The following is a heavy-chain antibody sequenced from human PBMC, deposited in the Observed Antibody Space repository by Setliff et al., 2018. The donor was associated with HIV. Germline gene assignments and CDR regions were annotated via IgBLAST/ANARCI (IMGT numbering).Heavy chain of an antibody. CDR1: GGSFSGYY. CDR3: ARASGYCSGGSCTTFDAFDI. CDR2: IYYSGST. J-gene: IGHJ3*02. Sequence: SETLSLTCAVYGGSFSGYYWTWIRQSPVKGLEWIGSIYYSGSTYYNPSLKSRVTISVDTSKNQFSLKLSSVTAADTAVYYCARASGYCSGGSCTTFDAFDIWGQGTMVTVSS. D-gene: IGHD2-15*01. V-gene: IGHV4-34*01.